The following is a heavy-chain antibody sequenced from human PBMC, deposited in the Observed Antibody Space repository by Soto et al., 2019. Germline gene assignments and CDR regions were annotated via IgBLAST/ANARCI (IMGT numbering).Heavy chain of an antibody. CDR3: AHVSRTRYCTFSSCPLTDAFDV. CDR1: GFSLSTSGVG. CDR2: IYWDDDK. Sequence: PTLVNPTQTLTLTCTFSGFSLSTSGVGVGWIRQPPGKALEWLALIYWDDDKRYSPSLKSRLTITKDTSKNQVVLTMTNMDPVDTATYYCAHVSRTRYCTFSSCPLTDAFDVWGQGTTVT. J-gene: IGHJ3*01. V-gene: IGHV2-5*02. D-gene: IGHD2-8*01.